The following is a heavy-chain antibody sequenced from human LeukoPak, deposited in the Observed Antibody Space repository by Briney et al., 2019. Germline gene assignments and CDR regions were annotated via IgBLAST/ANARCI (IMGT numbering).Heavy chain of an antibody. CDR2: INPNSGGT. D-gene: IGHD3-22*01. Sequence: ASVKVSCKAYGYTFTGYYMHWVRQAPGQGLEWMGRINPNSGGTNYAQKFQGRVTMTRDTSISTAYMELSRLRSDDTAVYYCARDLYDSSGYYLNWFDPWGQGTLVTVSS. J-gene: IGHJ5*02. CDR1: GYTFTGYY. V-gene: IGHV1-2*06. CDR3: ARDLYDSSGYYLNWFDP.